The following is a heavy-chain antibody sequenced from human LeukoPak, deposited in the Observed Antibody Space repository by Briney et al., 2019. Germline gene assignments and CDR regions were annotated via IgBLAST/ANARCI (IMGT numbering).Heavy chain of an antibody. V-gene: IGHV1-2*02. CDR2: INPNSGGT. Sequence: ASVKVSCKASGFTFSGYYMHWVRQAPGQGLEWMGWINPNSGGTNYAQKFQVRVDMTRDTSISTAYMELSRLRSDDTAVYYCASFDDILTGYYRFDAFDIWGQGTMVTVSS. D-gene: IGHD3-9*01. J-gene: IGHJ3*02. CDR3: ASFDDILTGYYRFDAFDI. CDR1: GFTFSGYY.